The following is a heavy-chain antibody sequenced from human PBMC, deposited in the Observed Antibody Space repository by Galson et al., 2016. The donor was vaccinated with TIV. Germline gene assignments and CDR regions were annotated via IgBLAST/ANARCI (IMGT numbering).Heavy chain of an antibody. CDR3: STHPLSRAFDI. V-gene: IGHV5-51*01. J-gene: IGHJ3*02. CDR2: IYPDDSDT. CDR1: GYSFTNYW. Sequence: QSGAEVKKPGESLKISCKGSGYSFTNYWIAWVRQMPGKGLEWMGIIYPDDSDTRYSPSFQGQVTISANNSISTAYVQWSSLKASDTAMYFRSTHPLSRAFDIWGQGTMVTVSS.